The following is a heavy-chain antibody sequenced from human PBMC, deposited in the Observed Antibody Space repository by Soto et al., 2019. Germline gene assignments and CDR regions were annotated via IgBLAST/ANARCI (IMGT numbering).Heavy chain of an antibody. CDR1: GYTFTSYY. CDR3: ANIVVVPAAGGGDAFDI. D-gene: IGHD2-2*01. V-gene: IGHV1-46*03. Sequence: QVQLVQSGAEVKKPGASVKVSCKASGYTFTSYYMHWVRQAPGQGLEWMGIINPSGGSTSYAQKFQGRVTMTRDTSTSTVYMELSSLRSEDTAVYYCANIVVVPAAGGGDAFDIWGQGTMVTVSS. J-gene: IGHJ3*02. CDR2: INPSGGST.